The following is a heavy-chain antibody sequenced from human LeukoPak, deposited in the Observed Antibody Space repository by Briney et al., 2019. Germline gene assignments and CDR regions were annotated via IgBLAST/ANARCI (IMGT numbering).Heavy chain of an antibody. CDR3: ARRRKAGWYFDL. CDR2: VYYSGNT. V-gene: IGHV4-39*01. CDR1: GGSISSNYCF. Sequence: PSETLSLTCAVSGGSISSNYCFWDWIRQPPGKGLEWIGSVYYSGNTYYNPSLKSRVTIPVDTSKNQFSLKLTSLTAADTAVYYCARRRKAGWYFDLWGRGTLVTVSS. J-gene: IGHJ2*01.